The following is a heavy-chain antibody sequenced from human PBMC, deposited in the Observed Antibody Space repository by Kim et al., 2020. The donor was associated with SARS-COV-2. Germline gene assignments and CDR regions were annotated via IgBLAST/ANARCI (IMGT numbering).Heavy chain of an antibody. V-gene: IGHV3-21*01. D-gene: IGHD3-10*01. CDR3: ARWRMVRGVIITGHYYYYGMDV. J-gene: IGHJ6*02. Sequence: GGSLRLSCAASGFTFSSYSMNWVRQAPGKGLEWVSSISSSSSYIYYADSVKGRFTISRDNAKNSLYLQMNSLRAEDTAVYYCARWRMVRGVIITGHYYYYGMDVWGQGTTVTVSS. CDR2: ISSSSSYI. CDR1: GFTFSSYS.